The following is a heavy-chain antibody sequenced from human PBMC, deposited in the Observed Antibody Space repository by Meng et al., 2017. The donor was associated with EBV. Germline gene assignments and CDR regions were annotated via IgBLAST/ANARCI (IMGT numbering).Heavy chain of an antibody. Sequence: QLQLRESGPGQVKPSEPLSPTCPASGDSISSFYYWGWIRQPPGRGLEWIGGVHYTGSTYYSPSLKSRVTVSVDTSKNQFSLRLTSVTAADTAVYYCARPFPSWQSPRLDPFGAWGQGTLVTVS. J-gene: IGHJ5*02. CDR3: ARPFPSWQSPRLDPFGA. CDR2: VHYTGST. D-gene: IGHD6-19*01. V-gene: IGHV4-39*01. CDR1: GDSISSFYY.